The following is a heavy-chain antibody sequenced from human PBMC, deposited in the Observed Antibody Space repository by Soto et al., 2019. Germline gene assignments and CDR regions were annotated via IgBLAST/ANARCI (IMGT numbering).Heavy chain of an antibody. Sequence: EVQLLESGGGLVQPGGSLRLSCAASGFTFSSYAMSWVRQAPGKGLEWVSAISGSGGSTYYADSVKGRFTISRDNSKNTLYLQMNSLRAEDTAVYYCAKDGGLGYCSGGSCYGAFDIWGQGTMFTVSS. CDR1: GFTFSSYA. CDR2: ISGSGGST. D-gene: IGHD2-15*01. J-gene: IGHJ3*02. CDR3: AKDGGLGYCSGGSCYGAFDI. V-gene: IGHV3-23*01.